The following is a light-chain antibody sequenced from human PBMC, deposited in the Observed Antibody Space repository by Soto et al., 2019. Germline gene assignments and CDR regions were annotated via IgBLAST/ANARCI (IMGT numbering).Light chain of an antibody. Sequence: QSVLTQPPSASGSPGQSLTISCTGSSSNIETNTVSWFQQLPRTAPKLLIYSNNQRPSGVPDRFSGSKSGTSASLAISGLQSEDEANYYCAAWDDSLNGPHYVFGTGTKVTVL. CDR2: SNN. CDR3: AAWDDSLNGPHYV. J-gene: IGLJ1*01. V-gene: IGLV1-44*01. CDR1: SSNIETNT.